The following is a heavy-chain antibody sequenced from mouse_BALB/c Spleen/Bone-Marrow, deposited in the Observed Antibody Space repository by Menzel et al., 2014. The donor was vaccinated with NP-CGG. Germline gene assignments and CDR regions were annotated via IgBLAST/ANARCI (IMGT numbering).Heavy chain of an antibody. CDR1: GFTFSSFG. V-gene: IGHV5-17*02. J-gene: IGHJ4*01. CDR2: ISNGSSTI. D-gene: IGHD2-4*01. Sequence: EVHLVESGGGLVQPGGSRKLSCAASGFTFSSFGLHWVRQAPEKGLEWVAYISNGSSTIYYADTVKGRFTISRGNPKNTLFLQMTSLRSEDTAMYYCARKGAMITHYYAMDYWGQGTSVTVSS. CDR3: ARKGAMITHYYAMDY.